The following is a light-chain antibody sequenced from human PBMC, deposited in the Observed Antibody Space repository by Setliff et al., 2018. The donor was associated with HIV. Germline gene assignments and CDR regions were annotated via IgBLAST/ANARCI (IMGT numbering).Light chain of an antibody. Sequence: YELTQPPSVSVSLGQMARITCSGEAVPKKYAYGYQQKPGQFPVLVIYKDSERPSGIPERFSGSSSGTIVTLTISGVQAEDEADYYCLSADSSGTYYVFGTGTKVTVL. CDR1: AVPKKY. J-gene: IGLJ1*01. CDR3: LSADSSGTYYV. CDR2: KDS. V-gene: IGLV3-16*01.